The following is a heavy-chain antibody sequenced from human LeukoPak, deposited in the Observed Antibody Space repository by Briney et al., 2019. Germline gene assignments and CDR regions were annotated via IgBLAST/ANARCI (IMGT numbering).Heavy chain of an antibody. V-gene: IGHV1-69*04. J-gene: IGHJ4*02. CDR1: GGTFSSYA. CDR3: ARVGNGGLRYLLFDY. D-gene: IGHD5-12*01. CDR2: IIPILGIA. Sequence: SVKVSCKASGGTFSSYAISWVRQAPGQGLEWMGRIIPILGIANYAQKFQGRVTITADKSTSTAYMELSSLRSEDTAVYYCARVGNGGLRYLLFDYWGQGTLVTVSS.